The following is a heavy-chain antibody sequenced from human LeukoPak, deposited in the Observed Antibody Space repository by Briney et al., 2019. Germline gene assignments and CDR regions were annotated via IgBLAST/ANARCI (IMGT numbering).Heavy chain of an antibody. CDR2: ISGSGGST. V-gene: IGHV3-23*01. CDR3: ARGPSGYHNT. J-gene: IGHJ4*02. Sequence: GGSLRLSCAASGFTFSTYGMSWVRQAPGKGLEWVSAISGSGGSTYYADSVKGRFTISRDNSKNTLYLQMNSLRVEDTAVYYCARGPSGYHNTGGQGTLVTVSS. D-gene: IGHD5-12*01. CDR1: GFTFSTYG.